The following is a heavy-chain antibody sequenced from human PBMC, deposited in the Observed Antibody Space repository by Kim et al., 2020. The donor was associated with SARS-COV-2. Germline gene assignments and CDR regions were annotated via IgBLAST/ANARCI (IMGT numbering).Heavy chain of an antibody. CDR1: GFTFSRYW. CDR3: AGSLTSYFEY. Sequence: GGSLRLSCAASGFTFSRYWMSWVRQAPGKGLEWVANIKQDGSQKYYVDSVRGRFTISRDNAESSLYLQLNSLRVEDTAVYFCAGSLTSYFEYWRQGTLVT. CDR2: IKQDGSQK. J-gene: IGHJ4*02. V-gene: IGHV3-7*01. D-gene: IGHD2-2*01.